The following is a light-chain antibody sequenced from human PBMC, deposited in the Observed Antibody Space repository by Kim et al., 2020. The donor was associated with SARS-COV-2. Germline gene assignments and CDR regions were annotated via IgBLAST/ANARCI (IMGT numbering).Light chain of an antibody. CDR1: SSNIGSNI. CDR3: ATWDDSLSGWV. V-gene: IGLV1-44*01. Sequence: GQRVTSSCSGGSSNIGSNIVNWYQQLPGSAPKLLIYRNNHRPSGVPDRVSGSKSGTSASLAISGLQSEDEADYYCATWDDSLSGWVFGGGTQLTVL. J-gene: IGLJ3*02. CDR2: RNN.